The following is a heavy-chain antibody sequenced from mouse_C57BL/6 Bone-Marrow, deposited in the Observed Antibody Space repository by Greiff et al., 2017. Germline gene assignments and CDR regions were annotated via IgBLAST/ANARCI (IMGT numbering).Heavy chain of an antibody. D-gene: IGHD4-1*01. J-gene: IGHJ4*01. CDR1: GFTFSDYG. CDR3: ARHLGYAMDY. CDR2: ISNLAYSI. Sequence: EVQLVESGGGLVQPGGSLKLSCAASGFTFSDYGMAWVRQAPRKGPEWVAFISNLAYSIYYADIVTGRFTISRENAKNTLYLEMSSLRSEDTAMYYCARHLGYAMDYWGQGTSVTVSS. V-gene: IGHV5-15*01.